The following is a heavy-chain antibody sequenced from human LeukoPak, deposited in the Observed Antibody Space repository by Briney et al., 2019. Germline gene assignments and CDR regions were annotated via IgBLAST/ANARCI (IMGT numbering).Heavy chain of an antibody. Sequence: GGSLRLSCAASGFTFSSYSMNWVRQAPGKGLEWVSSISSSSSYIYYADSVKGRFTISRDNAKNSLYPQMNSLRAEDTAVYYCARGVVPAALNWFDPWGQGTLVTVSS. CDR3: ARGVVPAALNWFDP. D-gene: IGHD2-2*01. CDR2: ISSSSSYI. V-gene: IGHV3-21*01. CDR1: GFTFSSYS. J-gene: IGHJ5*02.